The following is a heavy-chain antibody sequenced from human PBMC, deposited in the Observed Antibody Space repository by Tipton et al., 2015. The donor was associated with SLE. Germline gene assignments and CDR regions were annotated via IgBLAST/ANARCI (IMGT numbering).Heavy chain of an antibody. Sequence: TLSLTCTVSGGSISSHYWSWIRQPAGKGLEWIGHIYTSGSTNYNPSLKSRVTISVDTSKNQFSLKLSSVTAADTAVYYCARVDYGDEDYYYYGMDVWGQGTTVTVSS. J-gene: IGHJ6*02. D-gene: IGHD4-17*01. CDR3: ARVDYGDEDYYYYGMDV. V-gene: IGHV4-4*07. CDR2: IYTSGST. CDR1: GGSISSHY.